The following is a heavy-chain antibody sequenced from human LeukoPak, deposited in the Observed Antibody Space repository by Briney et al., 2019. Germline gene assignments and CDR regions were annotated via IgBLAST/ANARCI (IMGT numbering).Heavy chain of an antibody. V-gene: IGHV4-39*07. D-gene: IGHD2-2*01. CDR2: IYYSGST. Sequence: SETLSLTCTVSGGSISSYYWGWIRQSPRKGLEWIGTIYYSGSTYYNPSLKSRVTISVDTSKNQLSLKVSSVTAADTAVYYCARGPYQLILVSPVDYWGQGTLVTVSS. J-gene: IGHJ4*02. CDR3: ARGPYQLILVSPVDY. CDR1: GGSISSYY.